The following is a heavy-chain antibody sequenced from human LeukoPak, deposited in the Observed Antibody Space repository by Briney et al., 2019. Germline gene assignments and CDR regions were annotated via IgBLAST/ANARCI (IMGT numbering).Heavy chain of an antibody. D-gene: IGHD3-22*01. CDR3: ARGGDYYDSSGYFWRPAEIDY. V-gene: IGHV3-74*01. J-gene: IGHJ4*02. CDR1: GFTFNTYW. Sequence: GGSLRLSCAASGFTFNTYWMHWVRQAPGKGLVWVSRIRSDGSSTSYADSVRGRFTISRDNAKNTLYLQMNSLRAEDTAVYYCARGGDYYDSSGYFWRPAEIDYWGQGTLVTVSS. CDR2: IRSDGSST.